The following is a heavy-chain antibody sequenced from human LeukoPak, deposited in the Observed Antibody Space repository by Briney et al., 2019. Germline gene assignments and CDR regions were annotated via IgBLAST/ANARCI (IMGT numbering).Heavy chain of an antibody. V-gene: IGHV5-51*01. CDR2: IYPGDSDT. CDR3: ARALVGAATLSY. J-gene: IGHJ4*02. D-gene: IGHD1-26*01. CDR1: GYTFTTYW. Sequence: GESLTISCQGSGYTFTTYWIGWVRQMPGKGLECMGVIYPGDSDTRYSPSFQGQVTLSADKSISTAYLQWSSLKASDTAIYYCARALVGAATLSYWGQGTLVTVSS.